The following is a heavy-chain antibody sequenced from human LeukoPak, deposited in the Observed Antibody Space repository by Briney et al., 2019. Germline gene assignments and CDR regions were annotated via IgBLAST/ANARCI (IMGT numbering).Heavy chain of an antibody. J-gene: IGHJ6*02. Sequence: GGSLRLSCAASGFTFSSYAMSWVRQAPGKGLEWVSAISGSGSNTYYADSVKGRFTISRDNFKNTLYLQMNNLRADDTAVYYCAKDYISYYYYYGMDVWGQGTTVTVSS. CDR2: ISGSGSNT. D-gene: IGHD2-21*01. CDR3: AKDYISYYYYYGMDV. V-gene: IGHV3-23*01. CDR1: GFTFSSYA.